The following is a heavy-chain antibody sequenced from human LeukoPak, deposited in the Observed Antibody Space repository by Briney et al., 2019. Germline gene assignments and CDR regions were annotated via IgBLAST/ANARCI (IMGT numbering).Heavy chain of an antibody. Sequence: SVKVSCKASGGTFSSYTISWVRQAPGQGLEWMGRIIPILGIANYAQKFQGRVTITADKSTSTAYMELSSLRSEDKAVYYCASGIVVVPSGYWGQGTLVTVSS. CDR1: GGTFSSYT. D-gene: IGHD3-22*01. CDR2: IIPILGIA. CDR3: ASGIVVVPSGY. J-gene: IGHJ4*02. V-gene: IGHV1-69*02.